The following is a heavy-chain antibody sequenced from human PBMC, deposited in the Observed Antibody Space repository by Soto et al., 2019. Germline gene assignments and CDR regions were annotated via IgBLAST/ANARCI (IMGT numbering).Heavy chain of an antibody. Sequence: QVQLRESGPGLVRPSETLSLTCSVSGGSLSSYYWTWIRQPPGKGLEWTGYVHYSGSTDYNSSLAGRLTISLDSSKNQISLTLRSVTAADTAVYFCTRSTKYYFDSWGQGVRVTVSS. CDR1: GGSLSSYY. J-gene: IGHJ4*02. CDR3: TRSTKYYFDS. CDR2: VHYSGST. V-gene: IGHV4-59*08.